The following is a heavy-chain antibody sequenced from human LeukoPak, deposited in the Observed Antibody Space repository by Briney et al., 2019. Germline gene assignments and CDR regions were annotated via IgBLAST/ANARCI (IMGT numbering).Heavy chain of an antibody. CDR2: IWYDGSNK. J-gene: IGHJ4*02. CDR1: GFTFSSYG. Sequence: QPGGSLRLSSAASGFTFSSYGMHWVRQAPGKGLEWVAVIWYDGSNKYYADSVKGRFTISRDNSKNTLYLQMNSLRAEDTAVYYCARGYCSSTSCSHFDYWGQGTLVTVSS. D-gene: IGHD2-2*01. CDR3: ARGYCSSTSCSHFDY. V-gene: IGHV3-33*01.